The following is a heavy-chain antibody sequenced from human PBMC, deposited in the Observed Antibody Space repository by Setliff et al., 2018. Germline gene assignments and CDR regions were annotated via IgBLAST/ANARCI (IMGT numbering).Heavy chain of an antibody. V-gene: IGHV4-34*01. CDR3: ARDWVVVAAIDY. CDR1: GGSFSGYY. Sequence: PSETLSLTCAVYGGSFSGYYWSWIRQPPGKGLEWIGYIYYSGSTYYNPSLKSRVTISVDTSKNQFSLKLSSVTAADTAVYYCARDWVVVAAIDYWGQGTLVTVSS. CDR2: IYYSGST. J-gene: IGHJ4*02. D-gene: IGHD2-15*01.